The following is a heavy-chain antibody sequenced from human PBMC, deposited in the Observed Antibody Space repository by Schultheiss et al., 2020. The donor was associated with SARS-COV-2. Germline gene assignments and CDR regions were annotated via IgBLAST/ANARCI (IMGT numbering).Heavy chain of an antibody. V-gene: IGHV3-23*01. CDR2: ISGSGGST. CDR3: ARATTVVSELFDY. CDR1: GFTFSSYA. J-gene: IGHJ4*02. D-gene: IGHD4-23*01. Sequence: GGSLRLSCAASGFTFSSYAMSWVRQAPGKGLEWVSAISGSGGSTYYADSVKGRFTISRDNSKNTLYLQMNSLRAEDTAVYYCARATTVVSELFDYWGQGTLVTVSS.